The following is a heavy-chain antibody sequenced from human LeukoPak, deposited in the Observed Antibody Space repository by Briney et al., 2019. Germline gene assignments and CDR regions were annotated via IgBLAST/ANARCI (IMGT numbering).Heavy chain of an antibody. J-gene: IGHJ4*02. Sequence: ASVKVSCKASGYSFVLYGISWVRQAPGEGPEWMGWISGSTGDTNYAQKFQGRVTITADKSTSTAYMELNSLRVEDTAVYYCVKDFVVVPGLVNYFDYWGQGTLVTVSS. D-gene: IGHD2-2*01. CDR1: GYSFVLYG. CDR2: ISGSTGDT. V-gene: IGHV1-18*01. CDR3: VKDFVVVPGLVNYFDY.